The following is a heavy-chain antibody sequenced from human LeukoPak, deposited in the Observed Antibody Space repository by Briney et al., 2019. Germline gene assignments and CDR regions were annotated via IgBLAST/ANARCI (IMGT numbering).Heavy chain of an antibody. J-gene: IGHJ5*02. CDR1: GYTFTDQY. D-gene: IGHD1-26*01. CDR2: VDPANGET. Sequence: ASVKVSCKASGYTFTDQYIHWVQQAPGEGLEWMGRVDPANGETIYAEKFQGRLTITADTSTDTAYMELSGLRSEDTAVFYCTTGALGWFDPWGQGTLVTVSS. V-gene: IGHV1-69-2*01. CDR3: TTGALGWFDP.